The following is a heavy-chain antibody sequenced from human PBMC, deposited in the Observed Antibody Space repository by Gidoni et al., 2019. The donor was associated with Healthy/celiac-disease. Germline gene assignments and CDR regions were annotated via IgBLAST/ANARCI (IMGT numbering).Heavy chain of an antibody. Sequence: EVQLVESGGGLVQPGGSLRLSCAASGFTFSSYSMSWVRQAPGKGLEWFSAISGSGGSTYYADSVKGRFTISRDNSKNTLYLQMNSLRAEDTAVYYCAKTVTYYGSGSRIDLWGRGTLVTVSS. CDR2: ISGSGGST. CDR3: AKTVTYYGSGSRIDL. D-gene: IGHD3-10*01. CDR1: GFTFSSYS. V-gene: IGHV3-23*04. J-gene: IGHJ2*01.